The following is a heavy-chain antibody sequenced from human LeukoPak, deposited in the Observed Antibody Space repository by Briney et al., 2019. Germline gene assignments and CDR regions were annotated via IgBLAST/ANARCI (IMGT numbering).Heavy chain of an antibody. CDR1: GFTFSTYA. V-gene: IGHV3-30*01. J-gene: IGHJ3*02. CDR3: ARNHFNQNVFDI. CDR2: ISYGENPY. Sequence: PGGSLRLSCAASGFTFSTYAIHWVRQAPGKGLEWVAIISYGENPYSYADSVQGRFTTSRDNSQSTVHLQMNSLRPEDTAVYFCARNHFNQNVFDIWGQGTMVTVSS. D-gene: IGHD1-14*01.